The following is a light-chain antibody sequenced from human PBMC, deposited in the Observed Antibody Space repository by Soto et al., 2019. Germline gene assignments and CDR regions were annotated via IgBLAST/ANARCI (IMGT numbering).Light chain of an antibody. CDR1: QSVNNY. V-gene: IGKV3-11*01. CDR2: DVF. Sequence: EIVLTQSPATLSLSPGERATLSCRASQSVNNYLAWYQQKPGQAPRLLIYDVFNRATGIPARFSGSGSGTDFTLTISSPEPEDFAVYYCQQRSNWPWLTFGGGTRVEIK. J-gene: IGKJ4*01. CDR3: QQRSNWPWLT.